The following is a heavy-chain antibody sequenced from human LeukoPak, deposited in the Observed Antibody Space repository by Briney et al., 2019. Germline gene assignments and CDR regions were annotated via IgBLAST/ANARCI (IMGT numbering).Heavy chain of an antibody. J-gene: IGHJ6*02. Sequence: PSETLSLTCTVSSGSISSYYWSWIRQPPGKGLEWIGYIYYSGSTNYNPSLKSRVTISVDTSKNQFSLKLSSVTAADTAVYYCARHPVYSSSWYTPPYYYGMDVWGQGTTVTVSS. CDR2: IYYSGST. CDR3: ARHPVYSSSWYTPPYYYGMDV. V-gene: IGHV4-59*08. CDR1: SGSISSYY. D-gene: IGHD6-13*01.